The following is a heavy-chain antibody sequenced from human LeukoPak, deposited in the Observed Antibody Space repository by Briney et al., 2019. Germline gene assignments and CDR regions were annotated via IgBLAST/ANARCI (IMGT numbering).Heavy chain of an antibody. Sequence: LSETLSLTCTVSGGSISSYYWSWIRQPAGKGLEWIGRIYTSGSTNYNPSLKSRVTMSVDTSKNQFSLKLSSVTAADTAVYYCAREQTVLRHYYYGMDVWGQGTTVTVSS. D-gene: IGHD3-10*01. CDR2: IYTSGST. J-gene: IGHJ6*02. V-gene: IGHV4-4*07. CDR3: AREQTVLRHYYYGMDV. CDR1: GGSISSYY.